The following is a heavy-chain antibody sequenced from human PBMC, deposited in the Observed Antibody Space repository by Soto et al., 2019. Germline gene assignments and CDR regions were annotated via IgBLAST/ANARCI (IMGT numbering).Heavy chain of an antibody. V-gene: IGHV3-30-3*01. CDR1: GFTFRSYA. D-gene: IGHD5-12*01. CDR2: ISYDGNNN. CDR3: ARGIGDGYNLDY. J-gene: IGHJ4*02. Sequence: QVQLVESGGGVVQPGTSLRLSCAVSGFTFRSYATHWVRQAPGGGLEWVALISYDGNNNYYADSVKGRFTISRDTFKNTLFLQMYSLRREDTAMYYCARGIGDGYNLDYWGQGTLVTVSS.